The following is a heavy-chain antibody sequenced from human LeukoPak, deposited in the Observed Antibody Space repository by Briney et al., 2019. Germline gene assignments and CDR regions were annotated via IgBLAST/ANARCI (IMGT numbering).Heavy chain of an antibody. V-gene: IGHV3-33*01. CDR1: GFTSSSYG. Sequence: PGRSLRLSCAASGFTSSSYGMHWVRQAPGTGLEWVAVIWYDGSKKHYADSVKGRFTISRDNSNNTLYLQMNSLRAEDTAVYYCARENYGGDCIFVYWGQGTLVTVSS. CDR2: IWYDGSKK. CDR3: ARENYGGDCIFVY. J-gene: IGHJ4*02. D-gene: IGHD2-21*02.